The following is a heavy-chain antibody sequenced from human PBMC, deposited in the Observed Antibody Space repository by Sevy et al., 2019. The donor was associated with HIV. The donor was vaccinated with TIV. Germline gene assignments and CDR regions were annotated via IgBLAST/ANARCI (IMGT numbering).Heavy chain of an antibody. Sequence: GGPLRLSCAAFGFTLSDSGVHWVRQAPGKGLEWVAFKQVAGREKFYTDSVKGRFTISRDSSKNTVYLQMNSLRGEDTAVYYCAKRPTAAWGQGTLVTVSS. CDR2: KQVAGREK. J-gene: IGHJ5*02. CDR1: GFTLSDSG. V-gene: IGHV3-30*02. CDR3: AKRPTAA.